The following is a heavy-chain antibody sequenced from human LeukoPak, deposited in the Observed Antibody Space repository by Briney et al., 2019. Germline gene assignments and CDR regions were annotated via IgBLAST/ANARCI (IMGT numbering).Heavy chain of an antibody. V-gene: IGHV4-59*01. Sequence: SETLSLTCTVSGGSISSYYWSWIRQPPGKGLEWIGYIYYSGSTNYNPSLKSRVTISVDTSKNQFSLKLSSVTAEDTAVYYCAGSYYDILTGYPIYFDYWGQGTLVTVSS. J-gene: IGHJ4*02. CDR3: AGSYYDILTGYPIYFDY. CDR2: IYYSGST. D-gene: IGHD3-9*01. CDR1: GGSISSYY.